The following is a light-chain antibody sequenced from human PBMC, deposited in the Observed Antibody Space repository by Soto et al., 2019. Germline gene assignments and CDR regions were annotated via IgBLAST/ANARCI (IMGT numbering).Light chain of an antibody. CDR1: GSNIGSNT. CDR3: AAWDDSLNGVL. Sequence: QSVLTQPPSASGTPGQRVTISCSGSGSNIGSNTVNWYQQLPGTAPKLLIYTYNQRPSGVPDRFSGSKSGTSASLAISGLHSEDEAEYYCAAWDDSLNGVLFGGGTKLTVL. V-gene: IGLV1-44*01. CDR2: TYN. J-gene: IGLJ2*01.